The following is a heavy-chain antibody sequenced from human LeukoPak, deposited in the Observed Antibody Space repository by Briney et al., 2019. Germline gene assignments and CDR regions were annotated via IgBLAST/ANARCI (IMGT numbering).Heavy chain of an antibody. CDR2: INPNSGNT. J-gene: IGHJ4*02. V-gene: IGHV1-8*03. CDR1: GYTFTGYY. D-gene: IGHD5-18*01. CDR3: ARGGIQLWLHYFDY. Sequence: ASEKVSCKASGYTFTGYYMHWVRQAPGQGLEWMGWINPNSGNTGYAQKFQGRVTITRNTSISTAYMELSGLRSEDTAVYYCARGGIQLWLHYFDYWGQGTLVTVSS.